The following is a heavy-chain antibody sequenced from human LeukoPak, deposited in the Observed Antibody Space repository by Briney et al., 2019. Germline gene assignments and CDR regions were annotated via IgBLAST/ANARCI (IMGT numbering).Heavy chain of an antibody. D-gene: IGHD1-26*01. J-gene: IGHJ3*02. CDR2: INPNSGGT. CDR1: GYTLTGYY. V-gene: IGHV1-2*02. Sequence: ASVKVSCKASGYTLTGYYMHWVRQAPGQGLEWMGWINPNSGGTNYAQKFQGRVTMTRDTSISTAYMELSRLRSDDTAVYYCAREEALSGSHGVPVTFDIWGQGTMVTVSS. CDR3: AREEALSGSHGVPVTFDI.